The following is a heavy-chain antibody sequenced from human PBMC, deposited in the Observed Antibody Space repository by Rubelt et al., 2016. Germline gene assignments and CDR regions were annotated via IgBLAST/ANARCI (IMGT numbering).Heavy chain of an antibody. D-gene: IGHD5-12*01. J-gene: IGHJ4*02. Sequence: EVQLVESGGGLVQPGGSLRLSCAASGFTFSSYEMNWVRQAPGKGLEWVSSISSSGSTIYDADAVKGRFTMSRENAKNSLDLQMNGLRAEDTAVYYCARSDIVATITDYWGQGTLVTVSS. CDR2: ISSSGSTI. V-gene: IGHV3-48*03. CDR3: ARSDIVATITDY. CDR1: GFTFSSYE.